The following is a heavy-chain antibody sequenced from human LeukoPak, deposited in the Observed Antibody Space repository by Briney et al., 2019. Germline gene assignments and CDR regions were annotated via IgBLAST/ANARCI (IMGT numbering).Heavy chain of an antibody. CDR3: ARRLYCSGTSCYTGPDALDV. D-gene: IGHD2-2*02. CDR1: GFTFSSYG. V-gene: IGHV3-30*03. CDR2: ISYDGSNK. Sequence: GRSLRLSCAASGFTFSSYGMHWVRQAPGKGLEWVAVISYDGSNKYYADSVKGRFTISRDNSENTLYLQMNSLSAEDTAVYYCARRLYCSGTSCYTGPDALDVWGQGTVVTVSS. J-gene: IGHJ3*01.